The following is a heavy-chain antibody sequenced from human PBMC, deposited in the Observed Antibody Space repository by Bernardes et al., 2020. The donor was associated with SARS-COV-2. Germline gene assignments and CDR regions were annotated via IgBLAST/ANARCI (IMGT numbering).Heavy chain of an antibody. CDR2: IYTSGST. CDR1: GGSISSSY. D-gene: IGHD3-3*01. V-gene: IGHV4-4*07. J-gene: IGHJ2*01. Sequence: SETLSLTCTVSGGSISSSYWSWIRQPAGPGLEWIWRIYTSGSTNYNPSLKSRVTMSVDTSKNQFSLKLSSVTAADTAVYYCARYPLYDFWSGYSNWYFDLWGRGTLVTFSS. CDR3: ARYPLYDFWSGYSNWYFDL.